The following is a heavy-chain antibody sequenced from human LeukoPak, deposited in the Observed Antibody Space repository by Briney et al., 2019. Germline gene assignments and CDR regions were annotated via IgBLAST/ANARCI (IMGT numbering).Heavy chain of an antibody. CDR1: GYTFTGYY. D-gene: IGHD2-15*01. J-gene: IGHJ5*02. V-gene: IGHV1-69*04. Sequence: ASVKVSCKASGYTFTGYYMHWVRQAPGQGLEWMGRIIPILGIANYAQKFQGRVTITADKSTSTAYMELSSLRSEDTAVYYCARVADYLIGYCSGGSCYSYWFDPWGQGTLVTVSS. CDR3: ARVADYLIGYCSGGSCYSYWFDP. CDR2: IIPILGIA.